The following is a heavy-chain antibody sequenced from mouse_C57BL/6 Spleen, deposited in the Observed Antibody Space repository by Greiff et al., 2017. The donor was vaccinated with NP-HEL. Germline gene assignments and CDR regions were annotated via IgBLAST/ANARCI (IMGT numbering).Heavy chain of an antibody. V-gene: IGHV1-50*01. CDR3: ARSVVVAPYYFDY. Sequence: QVQLQQPGAELVKPGASVKLSCKASGYTFTSYWMQWVKQRPGQGLEWIGEIDPSDSYTNYNQKFKGKATLTVDTSSSTAYMQLSSLTSEDSAVYYCARSVVVAPYYFDYWGQGTTLTVSS. CDR2: IDPSDSYT. J-gene: IGHJ2*01. D-gene: IGHD1-1*01. CDR1: GYTFTSYW.